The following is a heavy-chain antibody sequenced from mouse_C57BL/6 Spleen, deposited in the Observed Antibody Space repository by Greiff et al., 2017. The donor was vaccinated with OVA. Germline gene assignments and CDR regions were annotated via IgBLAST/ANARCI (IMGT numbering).Heavy chain of an antibody. Sequence: QVQLQQPGAELVRPGSSVKLSCKASGYTFTSYWMDWVKQRPGQGLEWIGNIYPSDSETHYNQKFKDKATLTVDKSSSTAYMQRSSLTSEDSAVYYCAGCNYVRFAYWGQGTLVTVSA. D-gene: IGHD2-1*01. J-gene: IGHJ3*01. CDR2: IYPSDSET. CDR1: GYTFTSYW. V-gene: IGHV1-61*01. CDR3: AGCNYVRFAY.